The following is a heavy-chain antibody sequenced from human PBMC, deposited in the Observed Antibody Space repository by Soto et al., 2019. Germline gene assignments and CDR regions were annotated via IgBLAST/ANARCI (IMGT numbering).Heavy chain of an antibody. J-gene: IGHJ4*02. CDR1: GGSISSSY. CDR3: ARTGIAAASDY. V-gene: IGHV4-4*07. CDR2: IYTSGST. D-gene: IGHD6-13*01. Sequence: SEPLSHPCTVSGGSISSSYWSWIRQPAGKGLEWIGRIYTSGSTNYNPSLKSRVTMSVDTSKNQFSLKLSSVTAADTAVYYCARTGIAAASDYWGQGTLVTVSS.